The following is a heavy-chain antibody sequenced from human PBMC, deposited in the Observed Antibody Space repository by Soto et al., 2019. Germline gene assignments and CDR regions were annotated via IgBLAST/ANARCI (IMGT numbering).Heavy chain of an antibody. CDR3: ALPITTSSPRFDP. V-gene: IGHV4-61*01. CDR2: IYYSGSI. Sequence: SETLSLTCTVSGGSVSSGSYYWSWIRQPPGKGLEWIGYIYYSGSINYNPSLKSRVTISVDTSKNQFSLKLSSVTAADTAVYYCALPITTSSPRFDPWGQGTLVTVSS. J-gene: IGHJ5*02. CDR1: GGSVSSGSYY. D-gene: IGHD3-22*01.